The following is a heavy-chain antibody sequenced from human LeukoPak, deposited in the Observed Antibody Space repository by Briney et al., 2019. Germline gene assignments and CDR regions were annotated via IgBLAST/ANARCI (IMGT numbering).Heavy chain of an antibody. J-gene: IGHJ4*02. V-gene: IGHV3-30-3*01. D-gene: IGHD5-12*01. CDR1: GFTFSSYT. Sequence: GGSLRLSCAASGFTFSSYTMLWVRQAPGKGLEWVAVISSDGSNKYYADSVKGRFTISRDNSKNTLYLQMNSLRAEDTAVYYCAREGMDIVATSYYFDYWGQGTLVTVSS. CDR3: AREGMDIVATSYYFDY. CDR2: ISSDGSNK.